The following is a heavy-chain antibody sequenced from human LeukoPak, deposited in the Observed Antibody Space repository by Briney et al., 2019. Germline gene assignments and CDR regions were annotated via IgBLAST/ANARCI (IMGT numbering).Heavy chain of an antibody. Sequence: GGSLRLSCAASGFTFSNAWMSWVRQAPGKGLEWVGRIKSKTDGGTTDYAAPVKGRFTISRDDSENTLYLQMNSLKTEDTAVYYCTTSIPYYYGSGSYTPDYWGQGTLVTVSS. CDR3: TTSIPYYYGSGSYTPDY. D-gene: IGHD3-10*01. V-gene: IGHV3-15*01. J-gene: IGHJ4*02. CDR2: IKSKTDGGTT. CDR1: GFTFSNAW.